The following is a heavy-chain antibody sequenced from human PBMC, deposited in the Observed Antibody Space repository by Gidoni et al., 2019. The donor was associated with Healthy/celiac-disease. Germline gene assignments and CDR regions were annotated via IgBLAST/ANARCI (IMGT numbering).Heavy chain of an antibody. CDR3: AKDGVEGRFFQH. D-gene: IGHD3-10*01. CDR2: ISGSCGST. CDR1: GFTLSGNA. V-gene: IGHV3-23*01. Sequence: VQLLESVGGLVQPGGSVRLSCAAPGFTLSGNAMSWVRQGLGKGLGWVAAISGSCGSTYFAVAVKGRFTSSSDNSKNMVYLQMNSLRAEDTAVYYCAKDGVEGRFFQHWGQGTLVTVSS. J-gene: IGHJ1*01.